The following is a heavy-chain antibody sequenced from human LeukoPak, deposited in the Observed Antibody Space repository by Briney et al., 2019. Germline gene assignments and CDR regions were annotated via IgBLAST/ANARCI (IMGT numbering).Heavy chain of an antibody. CDR1: GFTFSSYA. CDR2: ISSSGGST. V-gene: IGHV3-23*01. J-gene: IGHJ4*02. D-gene: IGHD6-13*01. CDR3: AKDFPDSSSWYRDGTEFDY. Sequence: PGGSLRLSRAASGFTFSSYAMSWVRQAPGKGLEWVSAISSSGGSTYYADSVKGRFTISRDNSKNTLYLQMNSLRAEDTAVYYCAKDFPDSSSWYRDGTEFDYWGQGTLVTVSS.